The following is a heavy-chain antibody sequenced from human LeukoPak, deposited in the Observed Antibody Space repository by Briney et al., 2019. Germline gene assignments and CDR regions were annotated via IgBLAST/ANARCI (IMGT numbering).Heavy chain of an antibody. CDR3: ATFFDFWFGP. V-gene: IGHV4-61*01. Sequence: SETLSLTCTVSGVSVSSGSYFWSWLRQPPGEGPQWIGYIYHDGSTNYSPSLRSRVSISVDTSKNQFSLKLSSVTTADTAVYFCATFFDFWFGPWGQGTQVTVSS. D-gene: IGHD5/OR15-5a*01. CDR1: GVSVSSGSYF. CDR2: IYHDGST. J-gene: IGHJ5*02.